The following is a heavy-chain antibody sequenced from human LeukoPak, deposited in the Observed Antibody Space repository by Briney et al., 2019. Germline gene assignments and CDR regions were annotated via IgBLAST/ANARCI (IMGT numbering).Heavy chain of an antibody. V-gene: IGHV4-61*01. CDR2: IYYSGST. J-gene: IGHJ4*02. Sequence: SETLSLTCTVSGYSISSGYYWGWIRQPPGKGLEWIGYIYYSGSTNYNPSLKSRVTISVDTSKNQFSLKLSSVTAADTAVYYCAREADYYDSSGFDYWGQGTLVTVSS. D-gene: IGHD3-22*01. CDR3: AREADYYDSSGFDY. CDR1: GYSISSGYY.